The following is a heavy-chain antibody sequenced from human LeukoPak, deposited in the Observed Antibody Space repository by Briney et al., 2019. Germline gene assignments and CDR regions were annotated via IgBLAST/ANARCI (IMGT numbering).Heavy chain of an antibody. V-gene: IGHV4-59*08. CDR2: IYSSGTT. Sequence: SETLSLTCTVSGGSISNYYWNWIRQPPGKGLEWIGFIYSSGTTNYNPSLKSRLSFSIDTSKNQFSLKLTSMTAADTAVYYCAGGYSNYPSFDYWGQRTLVTVSS. CDR3: AGGYSNYPSFDY. CDR1: GGSISNYY. D-gene: IGHD4-11*01. J-gene: IGHJ4*02.